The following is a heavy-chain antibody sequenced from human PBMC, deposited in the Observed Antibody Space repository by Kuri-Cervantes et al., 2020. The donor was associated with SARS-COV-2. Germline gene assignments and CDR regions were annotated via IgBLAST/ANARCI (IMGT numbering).Heavy chain of an antibody. CDR2: IRSKAYGGTT. Sequence: GGSLRLSCTASGFTFGDYAMSWVCQAPGKGLEWVGFIRSKAYGGTTEYAASVKGRFTISRDDSKSIAYLQMNSLKTEDTAVYYCTRDAFWSGYYGYWGQGTLVTVSS. CDR1: GFTFGDYA. D-gene: IGHD3-3*01. V-gene: IGHV3-49*04. J-gene: IGHJ4*02. CDR3: TRDAFWSGYYGY.